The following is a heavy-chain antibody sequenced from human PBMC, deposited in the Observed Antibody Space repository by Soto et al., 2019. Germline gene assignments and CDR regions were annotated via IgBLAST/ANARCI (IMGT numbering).Heavy chain of an antibody. Sequence: EVQLLESGGGLVQPGGSLRLSCAASGFTFSTYVMTWVRQAPGKGLEWVSAISASGGDTYYADSVKGRSTISRDNSKNTLYLQMNSLRVEDTAIYYSAKGGWLDDYGAKGTLVTVSA. D-gene: IGHD6-19*01. J-gene: IGHJ4*02. CDR2: ISASGGDT. CDR1: GFTFSTYV. CDR3: AKGGWLDDY. V-gene: IGHV3-23*01.